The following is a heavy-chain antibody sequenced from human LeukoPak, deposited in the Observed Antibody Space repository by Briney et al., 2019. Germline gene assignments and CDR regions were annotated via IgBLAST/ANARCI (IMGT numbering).Heavy chain of an antibody. J-gene: IGHJ4*02. D-gene: IGHD3-10*01. CDR1: GFTFSSYD. Sequence: GGSLRLSCAASGFTFSSYDMHWVSQAPGKGLEWVAVISYDGSNKYYADSVKGRFTISRDNAKNPLYLQMNSLRAEDTAIYYCARRSHMTYGCFDYWGQGTLVTVSS. CDR3: ARRSHMTYGCFDY. CDR2: ISYDGSNK. V-gene: IGHV3-30*04.